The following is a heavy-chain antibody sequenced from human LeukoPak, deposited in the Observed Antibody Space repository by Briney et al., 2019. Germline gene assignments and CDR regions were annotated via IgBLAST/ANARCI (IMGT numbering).Heavy chain of an antibody. CDR2: ISGSGGST. V-gene: IGHV3-23*01. J-gene: IGHJ4*02. CDR1: GFTFSSYA. D-gene: IGHD3-10*01. Sequence: GGSLRLSCAASGFTFSSYAMSWVRQAPGKGPEWVSAISGSGGSTYYADSVKGRFTISRDNSKNTLYLQMNSLRAEDTAVYYCAKGTYYGSGNYFDYWGQGTLVTVSS. CDR3: AKGTYYGSGNYFDY.